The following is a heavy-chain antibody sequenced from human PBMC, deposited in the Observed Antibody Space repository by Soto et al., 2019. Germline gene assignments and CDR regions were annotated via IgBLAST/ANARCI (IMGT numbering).Heavy chain of an antibody. CDR2: IIPIFGTA. J-gene: IGHJ5*02. Sequence: AVKVSCKASGGTFSSYAISWVRQAPGQGLEWMGGIIPIFGTANYAQKFQGRVTITADESTSTAYMELSSLRSEDTAVYYCASPKFRFWQQLDPWGQGTLVTVSS. V-gene: IGHV1-69*13. CDR3: ASPKFRFWQQLDP. D-gene: IGHD3-3*01. CDR1: GGTFSSYA.